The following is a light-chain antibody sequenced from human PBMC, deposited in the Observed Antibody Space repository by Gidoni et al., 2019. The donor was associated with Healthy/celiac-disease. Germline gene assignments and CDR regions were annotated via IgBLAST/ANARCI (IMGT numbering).Light chain of an antibody. CDR3: QQSYSTTWT. V-gene: IGKV1-39*01. CDR2: AAS. J-gene: IGKJ1*01. CDR1: QSISSD. Sequence: DIQMTQSPSSLSASVGDRVTITCRASQSISSDLNWYQQKPGKAPKLLIYAASSLQSGVPSRCSGSGSGTEFTLTISSLQPEDFATYYCQQSYSTTWTFGQGTKVEIK.